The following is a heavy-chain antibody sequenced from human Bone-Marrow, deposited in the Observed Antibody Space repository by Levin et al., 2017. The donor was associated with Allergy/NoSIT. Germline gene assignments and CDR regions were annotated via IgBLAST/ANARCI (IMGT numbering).Heavy chain of an antibody. V-gene: IGHV3-66*01. CDR3: ASRSVRFLGTPPSGFAWGYDG. D-gene: IGHD3-3*01. J-gene: IGHJ6*02. CDR2: IHSGDTT. Sequence: ASVKVSCAASGFTVSGTDMSWLRQAPGKGLEWVSVIHSGDTTYYADSVKGRFTISRDNSKNTLSLQMNSLRVEDTAVYYCASRSVRFLGTPPSGFAWGYDGWGQGTTVTVSS. CDR1: GFTVSGTD.